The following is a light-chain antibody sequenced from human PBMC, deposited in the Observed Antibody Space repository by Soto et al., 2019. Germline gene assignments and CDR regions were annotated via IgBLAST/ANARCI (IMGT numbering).Light chain of an antibody. V-gene: IGLV4-60*02. CDR2: LEGSGSY. Sequence: QAVVTQSSSASASLGSSVKLTYTLSSGHSSYIIAWHQQQPGKAPRYLMKLEGSGSYNKGSGVPDRFSGSSSGADRYLTISNLQFEDEADYYCETWDSNTHVFGGGTKVTVL. J-gene: IGLJ3*02. CDR1: SGHSSYI. CDR3: ETWDSNTHV.